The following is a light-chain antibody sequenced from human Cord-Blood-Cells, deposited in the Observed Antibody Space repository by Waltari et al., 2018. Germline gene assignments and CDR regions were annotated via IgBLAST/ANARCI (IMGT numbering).Light chain of an antibody. CDR1: VLAKKY. V-gene: IGLV3-27*01. J-gene: IGLJ3*02. CDR2: KDS. CDR3: YSAADNNRGV. Sequence: SYELTQPSSVSVSPGQTARITCSGDVLAKKYARWFQQKPGQAPVLVIYKDSERPSGSPERFSGSSSGTTVTLTISGAQVEDEADYYCYSAADNNRGVFGGGTKLTV.